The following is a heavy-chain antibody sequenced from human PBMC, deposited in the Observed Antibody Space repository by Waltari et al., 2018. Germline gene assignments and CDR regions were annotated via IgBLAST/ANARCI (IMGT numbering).Heavy chain of an antibody. J-gene: IGHJ4*02. V-gene: IGHV3-74*01. Sequence: EVQLVASGGGSVQPGGSLSLSCATCGFPFSNYIMHWARHSSGEGLVWISRIKNDGSTTRYADSVGGRFTISRDNAKNTLYLDMNHLRVEDTAIYYCARDYNYKIDYWGQGILVTVSS. CDR3: ARDYNYKIDY. D-gene: IGHD3-22*01. CDR1: GFPFSNYI. CDR2: IKNDGSTT.